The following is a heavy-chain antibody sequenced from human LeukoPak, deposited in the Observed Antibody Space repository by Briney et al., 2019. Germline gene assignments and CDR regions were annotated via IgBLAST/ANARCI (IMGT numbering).Heavy chain of an antibody. Sequence: SETLSLTCTVSGSSISSSSDYWGWIRQPPGKALAWIGSIYYSGSTNYNPSLKSRVTTSVDTSKNQFSLSLSSVTAADTAVYYCARWEVRLNAFEMWGQGTMVTVSS. V-gene: IGHV4-39*07. CDR2: IYYSGST. D-gene: IGHD3-10*01. CDR1: GSSISSSSDY. J-gene: IGHJ3*02. CDR3: ARWEVRLNAFEM.